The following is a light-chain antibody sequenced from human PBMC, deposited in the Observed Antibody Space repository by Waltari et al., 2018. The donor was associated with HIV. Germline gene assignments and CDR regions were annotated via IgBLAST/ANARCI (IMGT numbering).Light chain of an antibody. J-gene: IGLJ1*01. Sequence: SYVLTQSPSVSVALGQTASIACGGNNIGSKSVHWYQQKPGQAPALVIYDDRDRPSGIPERFSGSKSDTSASLAISGLRSDDEADYYCAAWDDSLSGYVFGTGTKVTVL. V-gene: IGLV3-21*02. CDR3: AAWDDSLSGYV. CDR1: NIGSKS. CDR2: DDR.